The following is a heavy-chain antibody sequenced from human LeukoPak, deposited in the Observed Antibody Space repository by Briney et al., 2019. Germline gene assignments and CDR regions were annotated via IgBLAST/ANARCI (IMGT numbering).Heavy chain of an antibody. Sequence: TGGSLRLSCAASGFTFSSYAMHWVRQAPGKGLEWVAVISYDGSNKYYEDSVKGRFTISRDNSKNTLYLQMNSLRAEDTAVYYCARDMWHLGYCSGGSCYSEYFQHWGQGTLVTVSS. J-gene: IGHJ1*01. CDR1: GFTFSSYA. V-gene: IGHV3-30*04. CDR2: ISYDGSNK. CDR3: ARDMWHLGYCSGGSCYSEYFQH. D-gene: IGHD2-15*01.